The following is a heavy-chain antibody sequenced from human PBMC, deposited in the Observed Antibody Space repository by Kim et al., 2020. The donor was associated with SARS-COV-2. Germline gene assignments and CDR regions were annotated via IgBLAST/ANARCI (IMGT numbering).Heavy chain of an antibody. V-gene: IGHV4-39*01. CDR3: ARRGSYYVRAFDI. D-gene: IGHD1-26*01. Sequence: SETLSLTCTVSGGSISSSSYYWGWIRQPPGKGLEWIGSIYYSGSTYYNPPLKSRVTISVDTSKNQFSLKLSSVPAADTAVYYCARRGSYYVRAFDIWGQGTMVTVSS. CDR1: GGSISSSSYY. CDR2: IYYSGST. J-gene: IGHJ3*02.